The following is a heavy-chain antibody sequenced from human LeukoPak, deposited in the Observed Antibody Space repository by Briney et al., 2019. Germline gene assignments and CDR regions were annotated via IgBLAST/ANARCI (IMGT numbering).Heavy chain of an antibody. CDR1: GFTFSSYE. J-gene: IGHJ4*02. CDR2: ISSSGSTI. V-gene: IGHV3-48*03. CDR3: ARSSSDFWSGYYTGNYFDY. Sequence: GGSLRLSCAASGFTFSSYEMNWVRQAPGKGLEWVSYISSSGSTIYYADSVKGRFTISRDNAKNSLYLQMNSLRAEDTAVYYCARSSSDFWSGYYTGNYFDYWGQGTLVTVSS. D-gene: IGHD3-3*01.